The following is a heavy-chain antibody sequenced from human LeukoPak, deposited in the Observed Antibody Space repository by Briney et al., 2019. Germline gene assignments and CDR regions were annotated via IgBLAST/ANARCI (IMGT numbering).Heavy chain of an antibody. CDR1: GFTYSHYG. D-gene: IGHD4-11*01. CDR3: ARDAERGFDYSNSLKY. Sequence: PGGSLRLSCAASGFTYSHYGMHWVRQAPGKGLEWVAVIWSDGTGTDYSDAVKGRFTISRDNFGNTLSLQMNSLRGEDTAVYYCARDAERGFDYSNSLKYWGQGTLVTVSS. CDR2: IWSDGTGT. V-gene: IGHV3-33*08. J-gene: IGHJ4*02.